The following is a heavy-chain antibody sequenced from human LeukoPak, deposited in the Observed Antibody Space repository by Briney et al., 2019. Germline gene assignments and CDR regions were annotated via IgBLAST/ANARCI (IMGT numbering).Heavy chain of an antibody. CDR1: GGSFSGYY. Sequence: SETLSLTCAVYGGSFSGYYWGWIRQPPGKGLEWVATIYYDVSTYYNPSLKSRVTISVDTAKNQFSLKLSSVTAADTAVYYCARHYGRTAYFDYWGQGTLVTVSS. CDR3: ARHYGRTAYFDY. J-gene: IGHJ4*02. V-gene: IGHV4-39*01. CDR2: IYYDVST. D-gene: IGHD3-16*01.